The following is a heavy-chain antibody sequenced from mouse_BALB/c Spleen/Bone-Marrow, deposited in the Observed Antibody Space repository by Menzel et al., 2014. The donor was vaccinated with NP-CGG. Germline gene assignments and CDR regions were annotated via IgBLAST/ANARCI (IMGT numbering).Heavy chain of an antibody. D-gene: IGHD2-4*01. V-gene: IGHV1-52*01. CDR3: ARGRDYDVFAY. Sequence: QVQLQQPGAELVRPGASVKLSCKASGYTFTSYWMNWVKQRPEQGLEWIGRIDPYDSETHYNQKLKDKSILTVDKSSSTAYMQLRSPTSADSSFYYCARGRDYDVFAYWGQGTLVTVSA. CDR1: GYTFTSYW. CDR2: IDPYDSET. J-gene: IGHJ3*01.